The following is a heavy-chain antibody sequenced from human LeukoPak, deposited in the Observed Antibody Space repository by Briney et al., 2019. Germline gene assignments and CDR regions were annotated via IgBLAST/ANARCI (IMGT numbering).Heavy chain of an antibody. J-gene: IGHJ4*02. CDR3: TTTMYYDSSGYYWWDFDY. Sequence: GGSLRLSCAASGFTVSSNYMSWVRQAPGKGLEWVSVIYSGGSTYYADSVKGRFTISGDNSKNTLYLQMNSLRAEDTAVYYCTTTMYYDSSGYYWWDFDYWGQGTLVTVSS. V-gene: IGHV3-53*01. CDR1: GFTVSSNY. CDR2: IYSGGST. D-gene: IGHD3-22*01.